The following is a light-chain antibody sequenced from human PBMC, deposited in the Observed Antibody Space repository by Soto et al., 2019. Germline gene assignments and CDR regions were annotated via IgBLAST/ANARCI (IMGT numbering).Light chain of an antibody. CDR1: QSVNSN. Sequence: EIVMTQSPATLSLSPGERATLAVRASQSVNSNLAWYQQKAGQAPRLLIYGTSTRATGIPARFSGSGSGTDFTLTISSLQFEDFAVYYCQQYNNWPRTFGQGTKVDNK. CDR3: QQYNNWPRT. J-gene: IGKJ1*01. CDR2: GTS. V-gene: IGKV3-15*01.